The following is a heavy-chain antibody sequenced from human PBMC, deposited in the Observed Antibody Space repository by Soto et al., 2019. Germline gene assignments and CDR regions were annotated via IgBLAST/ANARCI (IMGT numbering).Heavy chain of an antibody. V-gene: IGHV1-18*01. CDR2: ISANNGNT. D-gene: IGHD6-13*01. CDR3: ARDAAAGLNDY. J-gene: IGHJ4*02. CDR1: GYTFTSYG. Sequence: QVQLVQSGAEVKKPGASVKVSCKASGYTFTSYGISWVRQAPGQGLEWMGWISANNGNTKYVQKYQGRVTMTTDTSMSTAYMELRSLRSDDTAVYYCARDAAAGLNDYWGQGTLVTVSS.